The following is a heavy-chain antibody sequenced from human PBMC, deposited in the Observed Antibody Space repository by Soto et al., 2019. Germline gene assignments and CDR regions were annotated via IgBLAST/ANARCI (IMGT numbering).Heavy chain of an antibody. CDR2: ISETGNT. CDR3: AKQQMGVIRALDY. Sequence: GGSLRLSCAASGFTFSTFAMSWVRQAPGKGLEWVSGISETGNTYYADSVRGRLATSRDNSENTLYLQMSSLRAEDTAVYYCAKQQMGVIRALDYWGQGTLVTVSS. CDR1: GFTFSTFA. J-gene: IGHJ4*02. D-gene: IGHD1-26*01. V-gene: IGHV3-23*01.